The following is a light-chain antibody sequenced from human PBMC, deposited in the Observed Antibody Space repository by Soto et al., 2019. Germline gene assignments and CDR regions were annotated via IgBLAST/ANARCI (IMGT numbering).Light chain of an antibody. V-gene: IGKV4-1*01. CDR3: QQYYTTPPYT. CDR1: QSVLYSSNNKNY. CDR2: CAS. Sequence: DIVLTQSPDSLAVSLGERATINCKSSQSVLYSSNNKNYLAWYQLKPGQPPKLLIYCASTRESGVPDRFSGSGSGTDFTLTITSLQAEDVAVYYCQQYYTTPPYTFGQGTKLEIK. J-gene: IGKJ2*01.